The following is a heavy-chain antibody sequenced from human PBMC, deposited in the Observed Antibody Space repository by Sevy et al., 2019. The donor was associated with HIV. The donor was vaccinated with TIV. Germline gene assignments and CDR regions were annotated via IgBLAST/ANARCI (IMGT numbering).Heavy chain of an antibody. V-gene: IGHV1-2*02. CDR1: GYTFIAHY. D-gene: IGHD3-10*01. J-gene: IGHJ4*02. CDR3: ARVQRGGVPDY. CDR2: ISPDSGDT. Sequence: ASVKVSCTSSGYTFIAHYLHWVRQAPGQGLEWMGWISPDSGDTKYTEKFQGRVTMTRVTSNSTAYMDLITLRSDDTAVYFCARVQRGGVPDYWGQGTLVTVSS.